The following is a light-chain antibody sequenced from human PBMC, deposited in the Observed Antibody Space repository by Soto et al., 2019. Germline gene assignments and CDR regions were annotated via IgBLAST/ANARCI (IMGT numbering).Light chain of an antibody. V-gene: IGKV3-20*01. CDR2: GAS. CDR3: QQYVSIPLT. CDR1: QSVSSTY. J-gene: IGKJ4*01. Sequence: EIVLTQSPGTLSLSPGERATLSCRASQSVSSTYLAWYQQKPGQAPRLLIYGASSRATGIPDRFSGSGSGTDFTLTISRLEPDDLAVYYCQQYVSIPLTFGGGTKVDIK.